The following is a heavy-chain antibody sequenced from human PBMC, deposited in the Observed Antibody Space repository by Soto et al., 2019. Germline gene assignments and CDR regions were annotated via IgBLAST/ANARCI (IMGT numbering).Heavy chain of an antibody. J-gene: IGHJ4*02. CDR2: VYHTGSA. CDR3: ARDFTRAPRFDSTGLDY. D-gene: IGHD3-9*01. CDR1: GYPISSGYF. Sequence: SETLSLTCAVSGYPISSGYFWGWIRQPPGQGLESIGSVYHTGSAYYNPSLKSRVTMTTDTSTSIAYMELRSLRSDDTAVYYCARDFTRAPRFDSTGLDYWGPGTLVTVSS. V-gene: IGHV4-38-2*02.